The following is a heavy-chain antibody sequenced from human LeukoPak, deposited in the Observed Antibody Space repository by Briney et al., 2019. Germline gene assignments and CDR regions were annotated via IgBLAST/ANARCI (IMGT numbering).Heavy chain of an antibody. CDR2: INPNSGGT. Sequence: ASVKVSCKASGYTFTGYYMHWVRQAPGQGLEWMGWINPNSGGTNYAQKFQGRVTMTRDTSISTAYMELSRLRSDDTAVYDCARVGDIYGSGISPPDFDYWGQGTLVTVSS. J-gene: IGHJ4*02. V-gene: IGHV1-2*02. D-gene: IGHD3-10*01. CDR3: ARVGDIYGSGISPPDFDY. CDR1: GYTFTGYY.